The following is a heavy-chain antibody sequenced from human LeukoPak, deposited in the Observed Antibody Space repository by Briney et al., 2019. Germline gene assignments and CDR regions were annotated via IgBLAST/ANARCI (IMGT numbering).Heavy chain of an antibody. CDR3: ARVITDQFDAFDI. V-gene: IGHV4-59*01. Sequence: SETRSLPCTVCGGFINSYYSSCIRGSPGKALEWIGYIYCSGSPNYNTSLKNRVTISLDTSKNQFSLKLSSVTAADTAVYYCARVITDQFDAFDIWGQGTMVTVSS. CDR1: GGFINSYY. CDR2: IYCSGSP. J-gene: IGHJ3*02. D-gene: IGHD1-14*01.